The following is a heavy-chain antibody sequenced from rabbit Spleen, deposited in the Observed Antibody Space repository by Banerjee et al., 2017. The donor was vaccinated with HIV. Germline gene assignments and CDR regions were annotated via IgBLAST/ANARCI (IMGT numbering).Heavy chain of an antibody. CDR1: GFDFSSYY. CDR3: ARGGGL. CDR2: IDPIFGST. J-gene: IGHJ4*01. V-gene: IGHV1S7*01. Sequence: QLKESGGGLVQPGGSLKLSCKAPGFDFSSYYMSWVRQAPGKGLEWIGYIDPIFGSTYYASWVNGRFTISSHNAQNTLYLQLNSLTAADTATYFCARGGGLWGPGTLVTVS.